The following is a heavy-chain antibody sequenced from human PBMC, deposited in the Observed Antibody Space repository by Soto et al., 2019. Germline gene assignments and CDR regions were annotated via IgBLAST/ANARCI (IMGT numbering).Heavy chain of an antibody. CDR1: GFTFSSYW. V-gene: IGHV3-74*01. Sequence: GGSLRLSCAASGFTFSSYWMHWVRQAPGKGLVWVSRINSDGSSTSYADSVKGRFTISRDNAKNTLYLQMNSLRAEDTAVYYCARDPYDFWSGYSPNFDYWGQGTLVTVSS. J-gene: IGHJ4*02. CDR3: ARDPYDFWSGYSPNFDY. CDR2: INSDGSST. D-gene: IGHD3-3*01.